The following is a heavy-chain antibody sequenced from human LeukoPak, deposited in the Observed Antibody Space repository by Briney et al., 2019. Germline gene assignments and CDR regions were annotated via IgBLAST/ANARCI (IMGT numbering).Heavy chain of an antibody. CDR1: GFTFSYYD. CDR2: ISSSSRTI. J-gene: IGHJ4*02. CDR3: ARDRIAVAGIFDY. Sequence: PGGSLRLSCAASGFTFSYYDMNWFRQAPGRGLEWVSYISSSSRTIYYADSVKGRFTSSRDNAKNSLYLQMNSLRAEDTAVYYCARDRIAVAGIFDYWGQGTLVTVSS. D-gene: IGHD6-19*01. V-gene: IGHV3-48*01.